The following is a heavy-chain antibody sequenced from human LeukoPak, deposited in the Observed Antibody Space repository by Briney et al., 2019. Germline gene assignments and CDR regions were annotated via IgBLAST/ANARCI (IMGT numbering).Heavy chain of an antibody. CDR3: ARVPKHYYYGSGSYQFDY. D-gene: IGHD3-10*01. J-gene: IGHJ4*02. Sequence: ASVKVSCKASGYTFTSYGISWVRQAPGQGLEWMGWISAYNGNTNYAQKLQGRVTMTRNTSISTAYMELSSLRSEDTAVYYCARVPKHYYYGSGSYQFDYWGQGTLVTVSS. V-gene: IGHV1-18*01. CDR2: ISAYNGNT. CDR1: GYTFTSYG.